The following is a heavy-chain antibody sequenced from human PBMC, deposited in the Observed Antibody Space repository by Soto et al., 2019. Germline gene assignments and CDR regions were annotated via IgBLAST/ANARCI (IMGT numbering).Heavy chain of an antibody. D-gene: IGHD3-22*01. J-gene: IGHJ4*02. Sequence: GGSLRLSCAASGFTFSSYAMHWVRQAPGKGLEWVAVISYDGSNKYYADSVKGRFTISRDNSKNTLYLQMNSLRAEDTAVYYCAKGYYDSSGYSPLFDYWGQGTLVTAPQ. V-gene: IGHV3-30-3*01. CDR3: AKGYYDSSGYSPLFDY. CDR1: GFTFSSYA. CDR2: ISYDGSNK.